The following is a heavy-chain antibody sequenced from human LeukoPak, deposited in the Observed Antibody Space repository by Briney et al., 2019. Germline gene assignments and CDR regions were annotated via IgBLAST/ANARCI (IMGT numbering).Heavy chain of an antibody. Sequence: GGSLRLSCAASGFTFSNYAMHWVRQAPGKGLEWVAVISSDGSNKYYADSVKGRFTISRDNSKNTLYLQMNSLRAEDTAVYYCASIAVAPRRAGDYWGQGTLVTVSS. J-gene: IGHJ4*02. CDR3: ASIAVAPRRAGDY. CDR1: GFTFSNYA. V-gene: IGHV3-30*04. CDR2: ISSDGSNK. D-gene: IGHD6-19*01.